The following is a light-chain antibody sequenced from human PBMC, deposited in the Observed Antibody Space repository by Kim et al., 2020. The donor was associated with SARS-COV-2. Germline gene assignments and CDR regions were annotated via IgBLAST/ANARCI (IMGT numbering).Light chain of an antibody. V-gene: IGKV3-15*01. CDR2: GAS. J-gene: IGKJ4*01. CDR3: HQYNNWPLT. CDR1: QRTSGN. Sequence: VSPGERASLSCTARQRTSGNFAWYLQSPRQAPRRLIYGASTRATGIPAMCSGSVAGTEFTLTISSLQSEDFAVYYSHQYNNWPLTFGGGTKVEIK.